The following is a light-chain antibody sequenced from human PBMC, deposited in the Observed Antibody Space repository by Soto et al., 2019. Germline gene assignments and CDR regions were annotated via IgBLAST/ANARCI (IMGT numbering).Light chain of an antibody. V-gene: IGKV1-5*03. Sequence: DIQMTQSPSTLSASVGDRVTITCRASQSISSWWAWYQQKPGKAPKLLIYKASSLESGVRSRFSGSGSWTEFTLTISRLQHDDFAAYYSQQYNSYPFTFGPVTKVDIK. CDR3: QQYNSYPFT. CDR2: KAS. CDR1: QSISSW. J-gene: IGKJ3*01.